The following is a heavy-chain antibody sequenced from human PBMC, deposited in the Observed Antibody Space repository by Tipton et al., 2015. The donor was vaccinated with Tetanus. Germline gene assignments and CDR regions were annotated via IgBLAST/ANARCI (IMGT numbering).Heavy chain of an antibody. CDR2: IYKSGNT. V-gene: IGHV4-30-4*01. CDR3: ARIGYYYYYMVV. Sequence: LSLTCTVSVGSISSGDYYWSWVRQSPGEGLEWIGHIYKSGNTYYKPSLKSRVAISIDASKNQFSLKLNSMIAADTAVYYCARIGYYYYYMVVWGKGTTVTVSS. D-gene: IGHD3-22*01. CDR1: VGSISSGDYY. J-gene: IGHJ6*03.